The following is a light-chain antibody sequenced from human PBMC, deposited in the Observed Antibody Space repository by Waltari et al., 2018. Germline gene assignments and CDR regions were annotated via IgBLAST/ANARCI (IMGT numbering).Light chain of an antibody. CDR1: ISQGGGYNY. Sequence: QSALTQPASVSGPPGQSIPIPCTGTISQGGGYNYVSCYQQRPCKAPKPMIYDVSTRPSGVSNRFSGSKSGNTASLTISGLQAEDEADYYCSSYTSSSTLVFGGGTKLTVL. J-gene: IGLJ2*01. CDR2: DVS. CDR3: SSYTSSSTLV. V-gene: IGLV2-14*01.